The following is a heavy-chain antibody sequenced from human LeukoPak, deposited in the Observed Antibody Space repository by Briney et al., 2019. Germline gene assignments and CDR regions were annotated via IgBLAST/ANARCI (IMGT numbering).Heavy chain of an antibody. CDR1: GYTFTDYY. J-gene: IGHJ4*02. D-gene: IGHD5-18*01. V-gene: IGHV1-2*02. CDR2: INPNSGGT. Sequence: ASVKVSCKASGYTFTDYYMHWVRQAPGQGLEWMGWINPNSGGTNYAQKFQGRVTMTRDTSISTAYMELSRLRSDDTAVYYCARDESSVVDTATGIDYWGQGTLVTASS. CDR3: ARDESSVVDTATGIDY.